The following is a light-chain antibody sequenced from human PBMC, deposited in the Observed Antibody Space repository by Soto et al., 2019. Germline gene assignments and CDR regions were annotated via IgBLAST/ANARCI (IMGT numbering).Light chain of an antibody. CDR3: QQYNIRPWT. CDR2: DVS. Sequence: DIQMTQSPSTLSASVGDRVIITCRASQNISGWLAWYQQKPGKAPNLLIYDVSRLESGVPSRIIGSGSGTEFTLTISSLQPGDFAVYYCQQYNIRPWTFGQGTKVEIK. CDR1: QNISGW. J-gene: IGKJ1*01. V-gene: IGKV1-5*01.